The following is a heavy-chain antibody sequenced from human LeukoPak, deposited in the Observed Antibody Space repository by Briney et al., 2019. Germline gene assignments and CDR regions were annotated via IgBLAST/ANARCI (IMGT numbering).Heavy chain of an antibody. CDR1: GFTFSSYA. J-gene: IGHJ4*02. CDR2: ISGSGGST. D-gene: IGHD2-8*02. CDR3: ASYLYWWSDLGY. Sequence: GGSLRLSCAASGFTFSSYAMSWVRQAPGKGLEWVSAISGSGGSTYYADSVKGRFTISRDNSKNSLYLQMNSLRVEDTAVYYCASYLYWWSDLGYWGQGTLVTVSS. V-gene: IGHV3-23*01.